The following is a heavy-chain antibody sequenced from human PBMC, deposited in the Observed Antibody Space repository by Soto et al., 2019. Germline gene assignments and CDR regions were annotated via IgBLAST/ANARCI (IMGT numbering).Heavy chain of an antibody. CDR3: ARDNSRAYGYYYYGMDV. V-gene: IGHV3-74*01. D-gene: IGHD2-21*01. J-gene: IGHJ6*02. CDR2: INSDGSST. Sequence: GGSLRLSCAASGFTFSSYWMHWVRQAPGKGLVWVSRINSDGSSTSYADSVKGRFTISRDNAKNTLYLQMNSLRAEDTAVYYCARDNSRAYGYYYYGMDVWGQGTTVTVSS. CDR1: GFTFSSYW.